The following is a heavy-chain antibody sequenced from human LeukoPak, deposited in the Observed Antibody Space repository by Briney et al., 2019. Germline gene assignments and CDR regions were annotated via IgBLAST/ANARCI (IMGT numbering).Heavy chain of an antibody. CDR2: IYSGGST. V-gene: IGHV3-53*01. CDR1: GFTVSSNY. CDR3: ARTTTSGWYSCDY. Sequence: GGSLRLSCAASGFTVSSNYMSWVRQAPGKGLEWVSVIYSGGSTYYADSVKGRFTISRDNSKNTLYLQMNSLRAEDTAVYYCARTTTSGWYSCDYWGQGTLLTVSS. D-gene: IGHD6-19*01. J-gene: IGHJ4*02.